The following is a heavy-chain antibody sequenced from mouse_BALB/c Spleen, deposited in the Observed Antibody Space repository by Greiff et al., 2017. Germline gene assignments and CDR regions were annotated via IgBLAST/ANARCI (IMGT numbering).Heavy chain of an antibody. CDR3: ARPYYGSSYWFAY. CDR1: GFNIKDTY. J-gene: IGHJ3*01. D-gene: IGHD1-1*01. V-gene: IGHV14-3*02. Sequence: VQLQQSGAELVKPGASVKLSCTASGFNIKDTYMHWVKQRPEQGLEWIGRIDPANGNTKYDPKFQGKATITADTSSNTAYLQLSSLTSEDTAVYYCARPYYGSSYWFAYWGQGTLVTVSA. CDR2: IDPANGNT.